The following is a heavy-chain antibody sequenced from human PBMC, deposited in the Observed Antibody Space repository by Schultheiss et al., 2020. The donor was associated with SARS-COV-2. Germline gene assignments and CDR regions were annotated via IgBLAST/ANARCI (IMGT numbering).Heavy chain of an antibody. CDR3: AKAFYGDYGAFDY. CDR1: GFTFSSYG. V-gene: IGHV3-30*02. J-gene: IGHJ4*02. Sequence: GGSLRLSCAASGFTFSSYGMHWVRQAPGKGLEWVAVIWYDGSNKYYADSVKGRFTISRDNSKNTLYLQMNSLRAEDTAVYYCAKAFYGDYGAFDYWGQGTLVTVSS. CDR2: IWYDGSNK. D-gene: IGHD4-17*01.